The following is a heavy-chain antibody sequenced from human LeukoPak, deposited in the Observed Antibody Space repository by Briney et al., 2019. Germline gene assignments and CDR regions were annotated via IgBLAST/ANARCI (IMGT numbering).Heavy chain of an antibody. CDR3: ARVGYYYDSSGYTTDY. J-gene: IGHJ4*02. Sequence: SETLSLTCTVSGGSISSYYWSWIRQPPGKGLEWIGEINHSGSTNYNPSLKSRVTISVDTSKNQFSLKLSSVTAADTAVYYCARVGYYYDSSGYTTDYWGQGTLVTVSS. CDR1: GGSISSYY. V-gene: IGHV4-34*01. D-gene: IGHD3-22*01. CDR2: INHSGST.